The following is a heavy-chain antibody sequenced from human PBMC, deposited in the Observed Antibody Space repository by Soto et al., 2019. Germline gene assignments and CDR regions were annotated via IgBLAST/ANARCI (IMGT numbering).Heavy chain of an antibody. J-gene: IGHJ6*02. CDR1: GFTFSSYA. D-gene: IGHD1-1*01. CDR3: ARAQLELNHDYYYYGMDV. V-gene: IGHV3-30-3*01. Sequence: QVQLVESGGGVVQPGRSLRLSCAASGFTFSSYAMHWVRQAPGKGLEWVAVISYDGSNKYYADSVKGRFTISRDNSKNTLYLQMNSLRAEDTAVYYCARAQLELNHDYYYYGMDVWGQGTTVTVSS. CDR2: ISYDGSNK.